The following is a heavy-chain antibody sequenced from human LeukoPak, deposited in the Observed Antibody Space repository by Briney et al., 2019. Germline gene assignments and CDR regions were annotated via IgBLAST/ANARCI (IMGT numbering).Heavy chain of an antibody. J-gene: IGHJ4*02. D-gene: IGHD3-3*01. V-gene: IGHV4-59*01. CDR2: IYYSGST. Sequence: MSSETLSLTCTVSGGSTSSYYWSWIRQPPGKGLEWIGYIYYSGSTNYNPSLKSRVTISVDTSKNQFSLKLSSVTAADTAVYYCARTATIFGVVTNFDYWGQGTLVTVSS. CDR1: GGSTSSYY. CDR3: ARTATIFGVVTNFDY.